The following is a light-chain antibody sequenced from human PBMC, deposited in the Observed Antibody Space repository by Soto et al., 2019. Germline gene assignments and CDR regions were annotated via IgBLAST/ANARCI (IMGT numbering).Light chain of an antibody. Sequence: QSALTQPPSASGTPGQRVTISCSGSSSNIGSNTVNWYQQLPGTAPKLLIYSNNQRPSGVPDRFSGSKSGTSASLAIRGLQSEDEADYYCAAWDDSLNGPHVVFGGGTKLTVL. CDR2: SNN. CDR3: AAWDDSLNGPHVV. CDR1: SSNIGSNT. V-gene: IGLV1-44*01. J-gene: IGLJ2*01.